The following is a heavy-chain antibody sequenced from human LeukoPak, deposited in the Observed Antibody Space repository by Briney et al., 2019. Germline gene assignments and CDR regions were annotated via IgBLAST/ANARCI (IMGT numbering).Heavy chain of an antibody. V-gene: IGHV3-30*02. CDR3: AKGRDRGSSEFDY. CDR2: IRYDGSNE. J-gene: IGHJ4*02. CDR1: GFTFSDAW. Sequence: PGGSLRLSCAASGFTFSDAWMSWVRQAPGTGLEWVAFIRYDGSNEFYADSVKGRFIISRDNSKNTLYLQMNSLRVADTALYYCAKGRDRGSSEFDYWGQGTLVTVSS. D-gene: IGHD6-6*01.